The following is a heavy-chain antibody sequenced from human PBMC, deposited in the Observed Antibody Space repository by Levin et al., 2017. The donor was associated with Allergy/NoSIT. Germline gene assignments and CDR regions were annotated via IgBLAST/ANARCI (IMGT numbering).Heavy chain of an antibody. CDR2: ITGPFQTT. CDR1: GFTFSSSA. J-gene: IGHJ4*02. CDR3: AKDGSRLYS. V-gene: IGHV3-23*01. Sequence: LSLTCAASGFTFSSSAMSWVRQAPGKGLEWVSAITGPFQTTYYADSVKGRFTISRDNSKNTLYLQINSLRVDDTAVYYCAKDGSRLYSWGQGTLVTVAS. D-gene: IGHD3-16*01.